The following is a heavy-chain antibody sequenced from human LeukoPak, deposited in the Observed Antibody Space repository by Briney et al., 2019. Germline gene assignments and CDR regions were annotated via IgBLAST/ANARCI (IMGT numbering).Heavy chain of an antibody. Sequence: GASVKVSCTVSGYTLTELSMHWVRQAPGKGLEWMGGFDPEDGETIYAQKFQGRVTMTEDTSTDTAYMELSSLRSEDTAVYYCATGKTHYYDSSGPYYFDYWGQGTLVTVSS. V-gene: IGHV1-24*01. CDR3: ATGKTHYYDSSGPYYFDY. CDR2: FDPEDGET. CDR1: GYTLTELS. D-gene: IGHD3-22*01. J-gene: IGHJ4*02.